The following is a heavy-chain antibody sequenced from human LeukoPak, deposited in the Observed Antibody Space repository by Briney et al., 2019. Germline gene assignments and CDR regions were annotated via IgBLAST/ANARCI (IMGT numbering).Heavy chain of an antibody. J-gene: IGHJ4*02. CDR3: ARGSWGEIAGRKSFEF. V-gene: IGHV1-8*01. Sequence: GASVKVSCKASEYTFTSYDINWVRQATGQGLEWMGWMNPNSGNTGYAQKFQGRVTITRVTSISTAYMELNNPTSEDTAVYYCARGSWGEIAGRKSFEFWGQGSLVTVSS. D-gene: IGHD6-6*01. CDR2: MNPNSGNT. CDR1: EYTFTSYD.